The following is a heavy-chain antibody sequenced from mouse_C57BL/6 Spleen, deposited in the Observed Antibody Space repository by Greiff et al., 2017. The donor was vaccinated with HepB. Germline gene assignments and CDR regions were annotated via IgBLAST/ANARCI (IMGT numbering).Heavy chain of an antibody. Sequence: VQLQQSGPGLVQPSQSLSITCTVSGFSLTSYGIHWVRQSPGKGLEWLGVIWSGGSTDYNAAFISRLSISKDNSKSQVFFKMNSLQADDTAIYYCARIPGYFDVWGTGTTVTVSS. CDR3: ARIPGYFDV. J-gene: IGHJ1*03. CDR1: GFSLTSYG. V-gene: IGHV2-2*01. CDR2: IWSGGST.